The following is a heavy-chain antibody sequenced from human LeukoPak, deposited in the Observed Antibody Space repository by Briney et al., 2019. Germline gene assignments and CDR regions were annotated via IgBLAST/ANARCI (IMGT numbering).Heavy chain of an antibody. CDR3: ARAPTYYYDSSGYSYYFDY. J-gene: IGHJ4*02. CDR1: GFTFSSYA. CDR2: ISYDGSNK. D-gene: IGHD3-22*01. Sequence: GGSQRLSCAASGFTFSSYAMHWVRQAPGKGLEWVAVISYDGSNKYYADSVKGRFTISRDNSKNTLYLQMNSLRAEDTAVYYCARAPTYYYDSSGYSYYFDYWGQGTLVTVSS. V-gene: IGHV3-30-3*01.